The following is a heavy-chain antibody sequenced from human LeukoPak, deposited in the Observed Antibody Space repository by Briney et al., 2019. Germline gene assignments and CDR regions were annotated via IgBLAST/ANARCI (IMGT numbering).Heavy chain of an antibody. Sequence: ASVMVSCKASGYTFISYDINWVRQATGQGLEWMGWMSPNSGNTGYAQKFQGRITMTKSTSISTAYMELSDLESEDTAVYYCARTPPDYGIDYWGQGTLVTVSS. V-gene: IGHV1-8*01. CDR2: MSPNSGNT. CDR3: ARTPPDYGIDY. D-gene: IGHD4-17*01. J-gene: IGHJ4*02. CDR1: GYTFISYD.